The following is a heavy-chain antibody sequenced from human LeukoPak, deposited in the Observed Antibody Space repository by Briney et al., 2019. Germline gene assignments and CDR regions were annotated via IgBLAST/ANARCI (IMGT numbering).Heavy chain of an antibody. CDR1: GGSISSSSYY. CDR3: ARFSSGSYPRFAFDI. J-gene: IGHJ3*02. D-gene: IGHD1-26*01. Sequence: SETLSLTCTVSGGSISSSSYYWGWIRQPPGKGLEWIGSIYYSGSTYYNPSLESRVTISVDTSKNQFSLKLSSVTAADTAVYYCARFSSGSYPRFAFDIWGQGTMVTVSS. CDR2: IYYSGST. V-gene: IGHV4-39*01.